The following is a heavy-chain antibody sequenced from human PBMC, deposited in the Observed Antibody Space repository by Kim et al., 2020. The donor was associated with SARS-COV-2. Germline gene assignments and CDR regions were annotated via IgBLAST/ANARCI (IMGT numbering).Heavy chain of an antibody. CDR2: INHSGST. J-gene: IGHJ5*02. Sequence: SETLSLTCAVYSGSFSGYYWSWIRQPPGKGLEWIGEINHSGSTNYNPSLRSRVTMSVDTSKNQFSLKLSSVTAADTAVYYCASSIVVVPAAMRTYRFDPWGQGTLVTVSS. CDR1: SGSFSGYY. CDR3: ASSIVVVPAAMRTYRFDP. D-gene: IGHD2-2*01. V-gene: IGHV4-34*01.